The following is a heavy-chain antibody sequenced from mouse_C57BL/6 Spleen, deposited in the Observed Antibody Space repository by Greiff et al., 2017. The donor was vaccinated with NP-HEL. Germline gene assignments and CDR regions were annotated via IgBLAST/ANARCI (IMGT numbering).Heavy chain of an antibody. J-gene: IGHJ4*01. CDR2: IYPGDGDT. CDR1: GYAFSSSW. V-gene: IGHV1-82*01. CDR3: VDGYYDAMDY. D-gene: IGHD2-3*01. Sequence: QVQLKESGPELVKPGASVKISCKASGYAFSSSWMNWVKQRPGKGLEWIGRIYPGDGDTNYNGKFKGKATLTADKSSSTAYMQLSSLTSEDSAVYFCVDGYYDAMDYWGQGTSVTVSS.